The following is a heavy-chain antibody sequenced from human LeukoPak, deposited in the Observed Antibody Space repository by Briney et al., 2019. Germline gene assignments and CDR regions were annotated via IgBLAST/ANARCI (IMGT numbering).Heavy chain of an antibody. Sequence: SQTLSLTCTVAGGSISSGSYYWSWIRQPAGKGLEWIGRIYTSGSTNYNPSLKSRVPISVDTSKNQFSLKLSSVTAADTAVYYCARIDFHNYYYYHMDVWGKGTTVTVSS. J-gene: IGHJ6*03. CDR3: ARIDFHNYYYYHMDV. CDR1: GGSISSGSYY. D-gene: IGHD3-3*01. V-gene: IGHV4-61*02. CDR2: IYTSGST.